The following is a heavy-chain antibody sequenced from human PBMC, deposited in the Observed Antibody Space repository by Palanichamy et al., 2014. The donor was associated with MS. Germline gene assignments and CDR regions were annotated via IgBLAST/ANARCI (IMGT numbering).Heavy chain of an antibody. V-gene: IGHV3-23*01. Sequence: EVQLLESGGGLVQPGGSLRLSCAASGFTFSSYAMGWVRQAPGKGLEWVSAISGSGGSTYYADSVKGRFTISRDNSKNTLYLQMNSLRAEDTAVYYCAKTYGSGSYYNGNTVVDYWGQGTLVTVSS. J-gene: IGHJ4*02. D-gene: IGHD3-10*01. CDR2: ISGSGGST. CDR1: GFTFSSYA. CDR3: AKTYGSGSYYNGNTVVDY.